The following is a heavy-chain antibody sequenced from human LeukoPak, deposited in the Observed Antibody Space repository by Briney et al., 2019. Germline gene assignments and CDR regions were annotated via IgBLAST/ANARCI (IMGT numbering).Heavy chain of an antibody. J-gene: IGHJ3*02. Sequence: PSETLSLTCAVYGGSFSAYYRSWIRQPPGKGLEWIGEINHSGSTNYNPSLKSRVTISVDTSKNQFSLKLSSVTAADTAVYYCATRNSGSYSIWGQGTMVTVSS. V-gene: IGHV4-34*01. CDR1: GGSFSAYY. CDR3: ATRNSGSYSI. CDR2: INHSGST. D-gene: IGHD1-26*01.